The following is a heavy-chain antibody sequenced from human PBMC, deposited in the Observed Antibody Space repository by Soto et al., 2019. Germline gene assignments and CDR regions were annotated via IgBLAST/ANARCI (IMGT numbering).Heavy chain of an antibody. D-gene: IGHD6-19*01. V-gene: IGHV3-9*01. CDR2: ISWESGII. CDR3: AKDNTGWSGSPIDF. Sequence: GGSLRLSCAASGFTFENYAMHWVRQAPGKGLEWVSGISWESGIIGYADSVKGRFTTSRDNAKNFLYLQMDSLRAEDTALYYCAKDNTGWSGSPIDFWGQGTLVTVS. J-gene: IGHJ4*02. CDR1: GFTFENYA.